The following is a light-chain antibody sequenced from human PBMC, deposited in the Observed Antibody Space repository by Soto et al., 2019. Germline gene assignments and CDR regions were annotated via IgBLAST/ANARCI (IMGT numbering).Light chain of an antibody. CDR2: GAS. CDR3: QHYNSYGT. V-gene: IGKV1-5*01. J-gene: IGKJ1*01. CDR1: QNVSTW. Sequence: DIQITQSPSSVSASVGDRVTVTCRASQNVSTWLTWYQQTPGKAPNLLIYGASTLQRGVPSRFSGSGSGTEFTLTISSLQPDDFATYYCQHYNSYGTFGQGTKVDIK.